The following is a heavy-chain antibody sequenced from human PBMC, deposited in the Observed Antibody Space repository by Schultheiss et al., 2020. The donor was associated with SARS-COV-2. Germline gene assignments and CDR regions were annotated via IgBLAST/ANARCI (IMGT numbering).Heavy chain of an antibody. Sequence: GGSLRLSCAASGFTFSSYSMSWVRQAPGKGLEWVSYISSSSSTIYYADSVKGRFTISRDNSKNTLYLQMNSLRAEDTAVYYCARVYQLLVGTYFDYWGQGTLVTVSS. CDR1: GFTFSSYS. D-gene: IGHD2-2*01. J-gene: IGHJ4*02. CDR2: ISSSSSTI. CDR3: ARVYQLLVGTYFDY. V-gene: IGHV3-48*01.